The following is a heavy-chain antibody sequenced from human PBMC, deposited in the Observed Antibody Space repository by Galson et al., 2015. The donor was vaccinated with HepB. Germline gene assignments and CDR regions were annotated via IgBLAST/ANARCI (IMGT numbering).Heavy chain of an antibody. Sequence: SVKVSCKASGGTFSSYAISWVRQAPGQGLEWMGGIIPIFGTANYAQKFQGRVTITADESTSTAYMELSSLRSEDTAVYYCARRHYEGGYGMDVWGQGTTVTVSS. V-gene: IGHV1-69*13. CDR2: IIPIFGTA. CDR1: GGTFSSYA. J-gene: IGHJ6*02. D-gene: IGHD3-3*01. CDR3: ARRHYEGGYGMDV.